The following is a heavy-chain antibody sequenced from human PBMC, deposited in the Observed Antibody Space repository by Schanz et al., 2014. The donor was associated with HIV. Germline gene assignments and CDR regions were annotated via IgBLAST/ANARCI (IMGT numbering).Heavy chain of an antibody. D-gene: IGHD2-15*01. CDR3: ARGRFCSGGSCYHDY. V-gene: IGHV1-69*06. Sequence: QVQLVQSGAEVKKPGSSVKVSCKASGGTFSSSAISWVRQAPGQGLEWMGGIIPIIGTADYAQKFQGRVTITADKSTSTLYLELSSLRSEDTAVYYCARGRFCSGGSCYHDYWGQGTLVTVSS. CDR1: GGTFSSSA. CDR2: IIPIIGTA. J-gene: IGHJ4*02.